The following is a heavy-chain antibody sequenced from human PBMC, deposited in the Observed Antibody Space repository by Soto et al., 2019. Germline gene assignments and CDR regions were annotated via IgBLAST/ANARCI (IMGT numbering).Heavy chain of an antibody. CDR3: ARDRTTSSTRRFDY. CDR1: GYIFTNYA. Sequence: ASVKVSCKASGYIFTNYAIHWVRQAPGQRLEWMGWISGADGNTRYSPKFQGRLTISTDTSASTAYMELSSLRSEDTAVFYCARDRTTSSTRRFDYWGQGTLLTVSS. V-gene: IGHV1-3*01. CDR2: ISGADGNT. J-gene: IGHJ4*02. D-gene: IGHD4-17*01.